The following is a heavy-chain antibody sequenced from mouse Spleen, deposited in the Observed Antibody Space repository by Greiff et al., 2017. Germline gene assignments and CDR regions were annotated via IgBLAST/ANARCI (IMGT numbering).Heavy chain of an antibody. CDR2: INPSNGGT. V-gene: IGHV1-53*01. D-gene: IGHD2-1*01. Sequence: VQLQQPGTELVKPGASVKLSCKASGYTFTSYWMHWVKQRPGQGLEWIGNINPSNGGTNYNEKFKSKATLTVDKSSSTAYMQLSSLTSEDSAVYYCARFDGNYVYWYFDVWGAGTTVTVSS. CDR1: GYTFTSYW. CDR3: ARFDGNYVYWYFDV. J-gene: IGHJ1*01.